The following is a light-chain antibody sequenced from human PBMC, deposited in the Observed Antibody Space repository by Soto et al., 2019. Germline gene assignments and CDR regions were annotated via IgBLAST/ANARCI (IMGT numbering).Light chain of an antibody. CDR1: QSINTY. CDR3: QQSYSSPRT. CDR2: DAS. Sequence: DIQMTQSPSSLSASVGDRVTITCLASQSINTYLNWYQQKPGKAPKLLIYDASSLQSGVPSRFSGTGSGTDFTLTISSLQPEDFVTYYCQQSYSSPRTFGQGTKVDIK. J-gene: IGKJ1*01. V-gene: IGKV1-39*01.